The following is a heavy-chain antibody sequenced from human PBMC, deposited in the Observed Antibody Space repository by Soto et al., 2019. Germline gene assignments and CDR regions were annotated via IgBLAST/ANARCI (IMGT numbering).Heavy chain of an antibody. V-gene: IGHV4-39*01. J-gene: IGHJ4*02. CDR3: ARHDYGGFGL. Sequence: PSETLSLTCTVSGVSISRSSYCWGWIRQPPGKGLEWIGSIYYSGSTYYNPSLKSRVTISVDTSKNQFSLKLSSVTAADTAVYYCARHDYGGFGLWGQGTLVTVSS. CDR1: GVSISRSSYC. D-gene: IGHD4-17*01. CDR2: IYYSGST.